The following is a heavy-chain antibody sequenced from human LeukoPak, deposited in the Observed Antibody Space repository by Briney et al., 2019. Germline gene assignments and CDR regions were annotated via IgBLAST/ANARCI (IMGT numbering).Heavy chain of an antibody. D-gene: IGHD6-13*01. CDR3: ARLALDSSSWYSNWFDP. J-gene: IGHJ5*02. Sequence: GESLKISCKGSGYSFTSYWIGWVRQLPGKGLEWMGIIYPGDSDTGYSPSFQGQVTISADKSISTTHLQWSSLKASDTAMYYCARLALDSSSWYSNWFDPWGQGTLVTVSS. V-gene: IGHV5-51*01. CDR2: IYPGDSDT. CDR1: GYSFTSYW.